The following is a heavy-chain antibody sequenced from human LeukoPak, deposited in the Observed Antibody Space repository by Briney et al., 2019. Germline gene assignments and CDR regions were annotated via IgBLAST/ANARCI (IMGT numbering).Heavy chain of an antibody. V-gene: IGHV4-38-2*02. CDR1: DYSISSGYN. CDR2: VYHNGNM. CDR3: ARLLHDSRGYYYFDY. J-gene: IGHJ4*02. Sequence: SETLSLTCTVSDYSISSGYNWGWIRQPPGKGLEWLGSVYHNGNMYHNPSLKSRVTTLVDTSKNQFSLKLRSVTAADTALYYCARLLHDSRGYYYFDYWGQGILVTVSS. D-gene: IGHD3-22*01.